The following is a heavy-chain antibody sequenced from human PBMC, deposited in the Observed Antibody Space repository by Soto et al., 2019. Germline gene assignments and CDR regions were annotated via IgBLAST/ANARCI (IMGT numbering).Heavy chain of an antibody. CDR2: IYPGDSDT. CDR3: ARRAYYDILTGYPTPRFDY. D-gene: IGHD3-9*01. J-gene: IGHJ4*02. V-gene: IGHV5-51*01. CDR1: GYSFTSYW. Sequence: GESLKISCKGSGYSFTSYWIGWVRQMPGKGLEWLGIIYPGDSDTRYSPSFQGQVTISADKSISTAYLQWSSLKASDTAIYYCARRAYYDILTGYPTPRFDYWGQGTLVTVSS.